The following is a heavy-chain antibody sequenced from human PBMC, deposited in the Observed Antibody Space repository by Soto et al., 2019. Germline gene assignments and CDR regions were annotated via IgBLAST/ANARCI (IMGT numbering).Heavy chain of an antibody. CDR2: IYPGDSDT. V-gene: IGHV5-51*01. Sequence: GESLKISCNGSGYSFTSYWICWVRQMPGKCLEWMGIIYPGDSDTRYSPSFQGQVTISADKSISTAYLQWSSLKASDTAMYYCARHKVGGVVVPAAIYGMDVWGQGTTVTVSS. D-gene: IGHD2-2*01. CDR1: GYSFTSYW. CDR3: ARHKVGGVVVPAAIYGMDV. J-gene: IGHJ6*02.